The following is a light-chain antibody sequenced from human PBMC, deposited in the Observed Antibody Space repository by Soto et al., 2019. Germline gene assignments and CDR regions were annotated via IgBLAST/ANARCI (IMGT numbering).Light chain of an antibody. CDR1: QSVSSIY. J-gene: IGKJ5*01. V-gene: IGKV3-20*01. CDR3: QQFGTSPPST. Sequence: EIVLTQSPGTRSLSPGERATLSCRASQSVSSIYFAWYQQKPGQAPRLLIYGASSRATGIPDRFSCSGSGTDFTLTISRLEPEDFAVYYCQQFGTSPPSTFGQGTRLEIK. CDR2: GAS.